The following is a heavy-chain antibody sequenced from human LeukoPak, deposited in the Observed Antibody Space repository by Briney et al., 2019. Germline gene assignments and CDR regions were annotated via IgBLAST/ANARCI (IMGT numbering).Heavy chain of an antibody. V-gene: IGHV3-21*01. Sequence: GGSLRLSCAASGFTFSSYSMNWVRQAPGKGLEWVSSISSSSSYIYYADSVKGRFTISRDNAKNSLYLQMNSLRAEDTAVYYCARPYSSSSSVDYGMDVWGQGTTVTVSS. J-gene: IGHJ6*02. CDR1: GFTFSSYS. D-gene: IGHD6-6*01. CDR3: ARPYSSSSSVDYGMDV. CDR2: ISSSSSYI.